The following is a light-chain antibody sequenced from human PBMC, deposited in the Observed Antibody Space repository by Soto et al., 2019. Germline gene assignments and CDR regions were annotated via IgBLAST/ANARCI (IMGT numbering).Light chain of an antibody. CDR1: KLGDKY. J-gene: IGLJ1*01. CDR3: QAWDSNTANV. CDR2: QDT. Sequence: SYELTQPPSVSVSPGQTASITCSGDKLGDKYVCWYQQKPGQSPVLVIYQDTKRPSGIPERFSGSNSGNTATLTISGTQAVDEADYYCQAWDSNTANVFGTGTKLTVL. V-gene: IGLV3-1*01.